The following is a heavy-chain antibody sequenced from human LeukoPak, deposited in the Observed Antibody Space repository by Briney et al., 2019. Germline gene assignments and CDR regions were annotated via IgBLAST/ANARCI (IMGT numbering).Heavy chain of an antibody. CDR2: INGSGGST. V-gene: IGHV3-23*01. CDR3: ASTAIVDY. J-gene: IGHJ4*02. CDR1: GFTFSSYA. D-gene: IGHD5-18*01. Sequence: GGSLRLSCAASGFTFSSYAMSWVRQAPGKGLEWVSDINGSGGSTYYADSVKGRFTISRDNSQNTLYLQLNSLRAEDTAVYYCASTAIVDYWGQGTLVTVSS.